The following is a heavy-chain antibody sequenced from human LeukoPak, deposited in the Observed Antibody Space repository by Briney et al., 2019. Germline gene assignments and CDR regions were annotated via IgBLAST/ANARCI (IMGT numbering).Heavy chain of an antibody. CDR2: ISGDGGSI. D-gene: IGHD5-24*01. CDR3: ARDDENGYNSLDY. J-gene: IGHJ4*02. Sequence: GGSLRLSCAASGFTFSSYAMHWVRQAPGKGLECVAVISGDGGSIYYADSVKGRFTISRDNSKNTLYLQMNSLRPDHTAMFYCARDDENGYNSLDYWGQGTLVTVSS. CDR1: GFTFSSYA. V-gene: IGHV3-30-3*01.